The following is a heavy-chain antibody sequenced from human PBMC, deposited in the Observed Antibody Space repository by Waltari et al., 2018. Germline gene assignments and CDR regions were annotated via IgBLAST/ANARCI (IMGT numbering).Heavy chain of an antibody. Sequence: QVQLQQWGAGLLKPSETLSLTCAVYGGSFSGYYWSWIRQPPGKGLEWIGEINHSGSTNYNPSLTSRVTISVDTSKNQFSLKLSSVTAADTAVYYCARNRNWGYFDYWGQGTLVTVSS. CDR2: INHSGST. CDR3: ARNRNWGYFDY. J-gene: IGHJ4*02. D-gene: IGHD7-27*01. CDR1: GGSFSGYY. V-gene: IGHV4-34*01.